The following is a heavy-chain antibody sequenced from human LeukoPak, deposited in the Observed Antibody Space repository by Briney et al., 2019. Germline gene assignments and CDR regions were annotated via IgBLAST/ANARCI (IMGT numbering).Heavy chain of an antibody. V-gene: IGHV1-2*02. Sequence: GASVKVSCKTSGYTFADYYLHWVRQAPGQGLEWMGSIDPGSGGTNYAQKFQGRVTMTRDTSISTAYMELSRLRSDDTAVYYCAREYYDSSGRKHAFENWGQGTMVTVSS. CDR1: GYTFADYY. CDR3: AREYYDSSGRKHAFEN. D-gene: IGHD3-22*01. CDR2: IDPGSGGT. J-gene: IGHJ3*02.